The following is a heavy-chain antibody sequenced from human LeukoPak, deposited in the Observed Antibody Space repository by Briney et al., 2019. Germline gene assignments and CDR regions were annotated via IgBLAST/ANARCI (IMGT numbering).Heavy chain of an antibody. Sequence: SETLSLTCAVSGDSISASFWSWIRQSPGKGLEWIGYVDSSGRTNYYNPSLKSRVTISVDTSKNQFSLKLSSVTAADTAVYYCARSGRYCSGGSCYLDYWGQGTLVIVSS. CDR3: ARSGRYCSGGSCYLDY. D-gene: IGHD2-15*01. J-gene: IGHJ4*02. CDR2: VDSSGRT. V-gene: IGHV4-4*08. CDR1: GDSISASF.